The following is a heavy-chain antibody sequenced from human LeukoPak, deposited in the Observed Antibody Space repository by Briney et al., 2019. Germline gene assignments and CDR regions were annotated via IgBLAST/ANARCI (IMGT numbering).Heavy chain of an antibody. J-gene: IGHJ4*02. CDR2: ISAYNGNT. D-gene: IGHD3-22*01. Sequence: ASVKVSCKASGYTFTSYGISWVRQAPGQGLEWMGWISAYNGNTNYAQKLQGRVTMTTDTSTSTAYMELRSLRSDDTAVYYCARHTRITMIVVDFDYWGQGTLVTVSS. V-gene: IGHV1-18*01. CDR1: GYTFTSYG. CDR3: ARHTRITMIVVDFDY.